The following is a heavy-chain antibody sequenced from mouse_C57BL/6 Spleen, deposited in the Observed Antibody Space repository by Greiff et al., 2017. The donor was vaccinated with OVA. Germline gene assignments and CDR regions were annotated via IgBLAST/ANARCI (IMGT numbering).Heavy chain of an antibody. CDR3: ARSGWGNYGYFDV. V-gene: IGHV1-80*01. CDR1: GYAFSSYW. CDR2: IYPGDGDT. J-gene: IGHJ1*03. D-gene: IGHD2-1*01. Sequence: QVQLKQSGAELVKPGASVKISCKASGYAFSSYWMNWVKQRPGKGLEWIGQIYPGDGDTNYNGKFKGKATLTADKSSSTAYMQLSSLTSEDSAVYFCARSGWGNYGYFDVWGTGTTVTVSS.